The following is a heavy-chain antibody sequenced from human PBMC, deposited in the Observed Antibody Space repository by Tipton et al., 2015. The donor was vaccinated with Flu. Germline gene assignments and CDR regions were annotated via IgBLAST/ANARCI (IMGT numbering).Heavy chain of an antibody. V-gene: IGHV4-59*01. D-gene: IGHD6-13*01. CDR3: ARDLVSSGSFDY. CDR2: IYYSGST. Sequence: TLSLTCTVSGGSISSYYWSWIRQPPGKGLEWIGYIYYSGSTNYNPSLKSRVTISVDTSKNQFSLKLSSVTAADTAVYYCARDLVSSGSFDYWGQGTLVTVSS. CDR1: GGSISSYY. J-gene: IGHJ4*02.